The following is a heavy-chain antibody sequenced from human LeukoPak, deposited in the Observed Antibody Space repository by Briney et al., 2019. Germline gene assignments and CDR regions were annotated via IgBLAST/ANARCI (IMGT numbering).Heavy chain of an antibody. D-gene: IGHD2-15*01. V-gene: IGHV1-18*01. CDR1: GYTFTSYG. CDR3: ARGPDGYCSGGSCYGVHDAFGI. Sequence: ASVKVSCTASGYTFTSYGISWVRQAPGQGLEWMGWISAYNGNTNYAQKLQGRVTMTTDTSTSTAYMELRSLRSDDTAVYYCARGPDGYCSGGSCYGVHDAFGIWGQGTMVTVSS. CDR2: ISAYNGNT. J-gene: IGHJ3*02.